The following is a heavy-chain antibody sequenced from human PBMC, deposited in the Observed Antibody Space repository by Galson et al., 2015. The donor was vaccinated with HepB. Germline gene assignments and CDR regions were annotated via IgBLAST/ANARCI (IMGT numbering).Heavy chain of an antibody. V-gene: IGHV3-7*03. D-gene: IGHD3-9*01. J-gene: IGHJ6*02. CDR3: ARPRSLVGYYYGMDV. Sequence: SLRLSCAASGFAFSSFWMNWVRQAPGKGLEWVANIKQDGSDKYYVDSVKGRFTISRDNAKNSLYLQMNSLRAEDTAVYYCARPRSLVGYYYGMDVWGQGTTVTVSS. CDR2: IKQDGSDK. CDR1: GFAFSSFW.